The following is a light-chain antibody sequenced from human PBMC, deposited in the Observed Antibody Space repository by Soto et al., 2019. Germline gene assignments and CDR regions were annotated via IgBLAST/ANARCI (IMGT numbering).Light chain of an antibody. V-gene: IGLV2-8*01. Sequence: QSALTQPPSASGSPGQSVTISCTGTSSDVGGYNYVSWYQQHPGKAPKLMIYEVSKRPSGVPARFSVCKSGNTGSLTVSGLQAEDEAYYYCSSFAGSNNYIFRTGTKLTVL. CDR3: SSFAGSNNYI. CDR1: SSDVGGYNY. CDR2: EVS. J-gene: IGLJ1*01.